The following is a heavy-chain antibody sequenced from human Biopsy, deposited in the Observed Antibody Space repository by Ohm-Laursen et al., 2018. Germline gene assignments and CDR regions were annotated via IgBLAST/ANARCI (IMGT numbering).Heavy chain of an antibody. V-gene: IGHV1-24*01. J-gene: IGHJ6*02. CDR3: ARGSFWFGGNYYYYGMDV. CDR2: FDPEHGET. CDR1: EYTLTELP. Sequence: GSSVKVSCKVSEYTLTELPIHWVRQAPGKGLEWMGGFDPEHGETLYAQKFQGRVTMTEDTSTDTAYMELSSLRSEDTAVYYCARGSFWFGGNYYYYGMDVWGQGTAVTVS. D-gene: IGHD3-10*01.